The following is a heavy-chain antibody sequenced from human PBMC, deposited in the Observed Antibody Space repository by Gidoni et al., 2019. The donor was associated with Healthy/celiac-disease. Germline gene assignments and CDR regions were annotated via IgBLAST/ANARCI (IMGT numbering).Heavy chain of an antibody. CDR3: ARGDRLTAAGPFDY. CDR1: GGTFSSYA. Sequence: EVKKPGSSVKVSCKASGGTFSSYAISWVRQAPGQGLEWMGGIIPIFGTANYAQKFQGRVTITADKSTSTAYMELSSLRSEDTAVYYCARGDRLTAAGPFDYWGQGTLVTVSS. CDR2: IIPIFGTA. V-gene: IGHV1-69*06. D-gene: IGHD6-13*01. J-gene: IGHJ4*02.